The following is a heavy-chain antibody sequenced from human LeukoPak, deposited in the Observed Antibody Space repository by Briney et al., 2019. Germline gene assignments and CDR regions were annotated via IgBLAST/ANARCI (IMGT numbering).Heavy chain of an antibody. V-gene: IGHV3-21*01. Sequence: GGSLRLSCAASGFTFSTYSMNWVRQAPGKGLEWVSSISSGSSYIYYADSVKGRFTISRDNAKNSLYLQMNSLRAEDTAVYYCARASSTSWHFDYWGQGTLVTVSS. J-gene: IGHJ4*02. CDR1: GFTFSTYS. CDR2: ISSGSSYI. D-gene: IGHD2-2*01. CDR3: ARASSTSWHFDY.